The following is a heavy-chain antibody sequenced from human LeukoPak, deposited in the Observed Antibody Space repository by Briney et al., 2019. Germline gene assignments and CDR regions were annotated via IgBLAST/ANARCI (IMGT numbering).Heavy chain of an antibody. CDR1: GGSFSGYY. CDR2: INHSGST. CDR3: ARGGLYYDILTGYSTYYYYYMDV. J-gene: IGHJ6*03. Sequence: SETLSLTCAVYGGSFSGYYWSWIRQPPGKGLEWIGEINHSGSTNYNPSLKSRVTISVDTSKNQFSLKLSSVTAADTAVYYCARGGLYYDILTGYSTYYYYYMDVWGKGTTVTISS. V-gene: IGHV4-34*01. D-gene: IGHD3-9*01.